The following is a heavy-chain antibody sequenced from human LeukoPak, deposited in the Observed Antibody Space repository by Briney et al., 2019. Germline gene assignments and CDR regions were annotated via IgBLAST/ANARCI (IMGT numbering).Heavy chain of an antibody. V-gene: IGHV4-34*01. Sequence: SETLSLTCAVYGGSFSGYYWSWIRQPPGKGLEWIGEINHNGSTNYNPSLTSRVTISVDTSKNQFSLKLSSVTAADTAVYYCASRGEPMIVVVSAFDIWGQGTMVTVSS. D-gene: IGHD3-22*01. CDR1: GGSFSGYY. CDR2: INHNGST. J-gene: IGHJ3*02. CDR3: ASRGEPMIVVVSAFDI.